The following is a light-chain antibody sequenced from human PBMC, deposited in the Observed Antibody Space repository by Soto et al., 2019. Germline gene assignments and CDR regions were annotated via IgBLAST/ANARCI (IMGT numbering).Light chain of an antibody. CDR2: WAS. J-gene: IGKJ3*01. CDR3: HQYNSWPRGT. V-gene: IGKV4-1*01. CDR1: QSVLYTSNNKNY. Sequence: DIVMTQSPDSLPVSLGERATINCKSSQSVLYTSNNKNYLAWYQQKPGQSPKLLIYWASTRESGVPDRFSGSGSGTDFTLTISSLQSEDSAVYYCHQYNSWPRGTFGPGTKVEIK.